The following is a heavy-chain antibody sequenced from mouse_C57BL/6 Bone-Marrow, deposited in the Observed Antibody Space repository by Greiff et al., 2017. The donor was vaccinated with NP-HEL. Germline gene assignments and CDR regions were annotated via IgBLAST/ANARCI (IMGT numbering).Heavy chain of an antibody. V-gene: IGHV5-4*01. CDR2: ISDGGSYT. Sequence: EVQGVESGGGLVKPGGSLKLSCAASGFTFSSYAMSWVRQTPEKRLEWVATISDGGSYTYYPDNVKGRFTISRDNAKNNLYLQMSHLKSEDTAMYYCARGDGYYFYAMDYWGQGTSVTVSS. CDR3: ARGDGYYFYAMDY. J-gene: IGHJ4*01. CDR1: GFTFSSYA. D-gene: IGHD2-3*01.